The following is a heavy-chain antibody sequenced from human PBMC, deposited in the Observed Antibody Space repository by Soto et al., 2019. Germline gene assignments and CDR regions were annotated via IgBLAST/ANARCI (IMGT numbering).Heavy chain of an antibody. Sequence: SETLSLTCTVSGGSISSGYYYWSWIRQPPGKGLEWIGYIYYIGSTYYNPSLKSRVTISIDTSKNQFSLKLSSVTAAETAVYYCARAGGDPPPNRFDRCGRGTLVAVCS. CDR2: IYYIGST. D-gene: IGHD6-25*01. V-gene: IGHV4-30-4*01. CDR1: GGSISSGYYY. CDR3: ARAGGDPPPNRFDR. J-gene: IGHJ5*02.